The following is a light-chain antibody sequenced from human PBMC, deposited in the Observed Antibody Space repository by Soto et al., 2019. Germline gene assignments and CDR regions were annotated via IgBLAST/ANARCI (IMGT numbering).Light chain of an antibody. Sequence: DIQMTQSPSTLSGSVGDRVTITCRASQSISNWLAWYQQKPGKAPKLLIYKASSLQSGVPSRFSGSGSGTDFTLTISSLQPDDFAMYYCQQYNPYSRTFGQGAKVDI. CDR1: QSISNW. CDR3: QQYNPYSRT. V-gene: IGKV1-5*03. CDR2: KAS. J-gene: IGKJ1*01.